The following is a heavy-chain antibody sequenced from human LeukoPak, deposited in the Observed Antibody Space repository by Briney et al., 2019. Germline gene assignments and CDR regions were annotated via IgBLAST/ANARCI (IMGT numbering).Heavy chain of an antibody. D-gene: IGHD3-10*01. CDR3: AGAYYGSGRSSSDAFDI. CDR1: GLTFSSYS. CDR2: ISRSSSHT. Sequence: GGSLRLSWAAFGLTFSSYSMDWARPAPGKGLGWVSSISRSSSHTYYADSVEGRYPISRDNAKNSLYLQMNSRRAADTAVSYCAGAYYGSGRSSSDAFDIWGQGTKVTVSS. V-gene: IGHV3-21*01. J-gene: IGHJ3*02.